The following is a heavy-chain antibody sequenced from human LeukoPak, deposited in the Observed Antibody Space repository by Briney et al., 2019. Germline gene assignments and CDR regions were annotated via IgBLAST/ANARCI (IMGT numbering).Heavy chain of an antibody. V-gene: IGHV1-18*01. CDR1: GYTFTSYG. J-gene: IGHJ4*02. CDR3: ARGYDAFDY. CDR2: INNYNGNT. Sequence: GAAVKVSCKASGYTFTSYGISWVRQAPGQGLEWMGWINNYNGNTNYAQKLQGRVTMTTDSSTNTAYMELRSLRSDDTAVYYCARGYDAFDYWGQGTLVTVSS. D-gene: IGHD3-16*01.